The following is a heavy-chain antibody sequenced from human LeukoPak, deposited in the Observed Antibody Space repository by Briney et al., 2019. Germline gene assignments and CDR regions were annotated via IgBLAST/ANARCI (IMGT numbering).Heavy chain of an antibody. CDR1: GYTFTSYG. J-gene: IGHJ4*02. V-gene: IGHV1-18*01. D-gene: IGHD3-22*01. CDR2: ISAYNGNT. CDR3: ARGELGSSGYPSVQVDY. Sequence: ASVKVSFKASGYTFTSYGISWVRQAPGQGLEWMGWISAYNGNTNYAQKLQGRVTMTTDTSTSTAYMELRSLRSDDTAVYYCARGELGSSGYPSVQVDYWGQGTLVTVSS.